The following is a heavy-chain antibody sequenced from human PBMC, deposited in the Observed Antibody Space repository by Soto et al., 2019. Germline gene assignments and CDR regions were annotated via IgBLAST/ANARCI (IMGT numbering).Heavy chain of an antibody. D-gene: IGHD6-13*01. Sequence: AGGSLRLSCAASGFSFNKYGMHWVRQAPGKGLEWVAVIWYGGTNKYYTDSVKGRFTISRDNFQNTMYLQMNSLRAEDTAVYYCAKDISLPRLDPAGTFDHWGQGTLVTVSS. CDR3: AKDISLPRLDPAGTFDH. CDR2: IWYGGTNK. CDR1: GFSFNKYG. V-gene: IGHV3-33*06. J-gene: IGHJ4*02.